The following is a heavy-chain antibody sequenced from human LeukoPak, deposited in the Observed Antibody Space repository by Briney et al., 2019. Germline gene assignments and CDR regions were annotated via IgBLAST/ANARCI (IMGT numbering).Heavy chain of an antibody. CDR3: AKSPKIRGVSNFDY. CDR1: GFTFSSYA. J-gene: IGHJ4*02. V-gene: IGHV3-23*01. D-gene: IGHD3-10*01. Sequence: GGSLRLSCAASGFTFSSYAVSWVRQAPGKGLEWVSGISGSGGSTYYADSVKGRFTISRDNSKNTLYLQMNSLRTEDTAVYYCAKSPKIRGVSNFDYWGQGTLVTVSS. CDR2: ISGSGGST.